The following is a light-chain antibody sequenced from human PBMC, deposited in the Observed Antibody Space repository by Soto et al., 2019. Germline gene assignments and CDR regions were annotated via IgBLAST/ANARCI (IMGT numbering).Light chain of an antibody. CDR1: SSNIGAGYD. Sequence: QSVLTQPPSGSGAPGQRGTISCTGSSSNIGAGYDVHWYQQHTRTAPKLLIYGNSNRPSGVHDRFSGSKSGTSAALAITGLQAEYQADYYCQSYDTSLSGNVVFGGGTKLTVL. J-gene: IGLJ2*01. V-gene: IGLV1-40*01. CDR2: GNS. CDR3: QSYDTSLSGNVV.